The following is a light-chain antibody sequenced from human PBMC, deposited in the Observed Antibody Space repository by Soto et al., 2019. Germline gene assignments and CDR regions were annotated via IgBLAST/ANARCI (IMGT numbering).Light chain of an antibody. CDR1: QSVSSSY. CDR2: GAS. Sequence: EIVLTQSPGTLSLSQGERATLSCRASQSVSSSYLAWYQQKPGQAPRLLIYGASSRATGIPDRFSGSGSGTDFTLTISRLEPEDFAVYYCQQYGSSPRTFGGGTKVDIK. CDR3: QQYGSSPRT. J-gene: IGKJ4*01. V-gene: IGKV3-20*01.